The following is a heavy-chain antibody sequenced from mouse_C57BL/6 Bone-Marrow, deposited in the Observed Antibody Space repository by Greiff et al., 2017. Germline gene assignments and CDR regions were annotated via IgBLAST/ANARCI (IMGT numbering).Heavy chain of an antibody. Sequence: DVQLQESGGGLVQPGGSLKLSCAASGFTFSDYGMAWVRQAPRTGPEWVAFISNLAYSIYYADTVTGRFTISRENAKNTLYLEMSSLRSEDTAMYYCARRGYGPYYAMDYWGQGTSVTVSS. CDR1: GFTFSDYG. D-gene: IGHD2-2*01. V-gene: IGHV5-15*04. CDR2: ISNLAYSI. J-gene: IGHJ4*01. CDR3: ARRGYGPYYAMDY.